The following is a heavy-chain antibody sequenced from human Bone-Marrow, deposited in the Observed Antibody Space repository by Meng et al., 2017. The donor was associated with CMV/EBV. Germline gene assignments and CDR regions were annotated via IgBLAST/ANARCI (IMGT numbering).Heavy chain of an antibody. D-gene: IGHD3-22*01. CDR3: ARDRTYYYDSSGYFDYGMDV. J-gene: IGHJ6*02. CDR1: GFTVSSNY. CDR2: IYSGGST. Sequence: GGSLRLSCAASGFTVSSNYMSWVRQAPGKGLEWVSVIYSGGSTYYADSVKGRFTISRDNAKNSLYLQMNSLRAEDTAVYYCARDRTYYYDSSGYFDYGMDVWGQGTTVTVSS. V-gene: IGHV3-66*01.